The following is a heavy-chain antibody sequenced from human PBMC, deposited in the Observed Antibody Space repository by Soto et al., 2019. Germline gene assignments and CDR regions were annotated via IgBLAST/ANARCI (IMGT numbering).Heavy chain of an antibody. V-gene: IGHV1-46*01. J-gene: IGHJ4*02. Sequence: ASVKVSCKASGYTFTSYYMHWVRQAPGQGLEWMGIINPSGGSTSYAQKFQGRVTMTRDTSTSTVYMELSSLRSEDTAVYYCARGGGTNVYDSSGYYLVYWGQGTLVTVSS. CDR2: INPSGGST. CDR1: GYTFTSYY. CDR3: ARGGGTNVYDSSGYYLVY. D-gene: IGHD3-22*01.